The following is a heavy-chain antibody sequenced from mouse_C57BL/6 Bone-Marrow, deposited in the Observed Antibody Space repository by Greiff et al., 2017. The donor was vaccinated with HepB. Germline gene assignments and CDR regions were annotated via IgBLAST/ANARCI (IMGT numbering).Heavy chain of an antibody. Sequence: VKLQESGAELVKPGASVKLSCKASGYTFTSYWMHWVKQRPGQGLEWIGMIHPNSGSTNYNEKFKSKATLTVDKSSSTAYMQLSSLTSEDSAVYYCARGTSLLRDVWGTGTTVTVSS. CDR3: ARGTSLLRDV. J-gene: IGHJ1*03. CDR2: IHPNSGST. V-gene: IGHV1-64*01. D-gene: IGHD1-1*01. CDR1: GYTFTSYW.